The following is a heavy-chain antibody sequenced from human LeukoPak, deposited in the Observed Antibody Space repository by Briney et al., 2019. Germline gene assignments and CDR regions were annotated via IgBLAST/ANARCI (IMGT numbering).Heavy chain of an antibody. CDR3: AKDGAVAGHGWFDP. CDR2: ITYSSGYT. CDR1: GFTFSSYD. D-gene: IGHD6-19*01. Sequence: PGGSLRLSCAASGFTFSSYDMSWVRQAPGKGLEWVSGITYSSGYTYYADSVKGRFTISRDNSSNTLYLQMNSLRAEDTAVYYCAKDGAVAGHGWFDPWGQGTLVTVSS. J-gene: IGHJ5*02. V-gene: IGHV3-23*01.